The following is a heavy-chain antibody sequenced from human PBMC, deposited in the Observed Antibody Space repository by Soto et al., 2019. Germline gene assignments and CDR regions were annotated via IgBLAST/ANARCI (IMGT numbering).Heavy chain of an antibody. CDR1: GFTFSSYG. CDR2: IWYDGSNK. V-gene: IGHV3-33*01. J-gene: IGHJ6*02. Sequence: GGSLRLSCAASGFTFSSYGMHWVRQAPGKGLEWVAVIWYDGSNKYYADSVKGRFTISRDNSKNTLYLQMNSLRAEDTAVYYCARDRPFYSSSYYGMDVWGQGTTVTVSS. CDR3: ARDRPFYSSSYYGMDV. D-gene: IGHD6-6*01.